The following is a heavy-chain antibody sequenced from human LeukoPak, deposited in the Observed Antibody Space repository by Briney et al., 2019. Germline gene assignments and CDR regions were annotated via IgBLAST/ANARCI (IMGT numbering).Heavy chain of an antibody. CDR2: INHSGST. CDR1: DGSFSGYY. Sequence: PSETLSLTCAVYDGSFSGYYWSWIRQPPGKGLEWIGEINHSGSTNYNPSLKSRVTISVDTSKNQFSLKLSSVTAADTAVYYCARGGPAYCSSTSCYTPTGYWGQGTLVTVSS. CDR3: ARGGPAYCSSTSCYTPTGY. J-gene: IGHJ4*02. V-gene: IGHV4-34*01. D-gene: IGHD2-2*02.